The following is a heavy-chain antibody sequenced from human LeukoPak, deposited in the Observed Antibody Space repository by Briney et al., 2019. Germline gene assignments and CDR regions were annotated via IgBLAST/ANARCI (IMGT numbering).Heavy chain of an antibody. CDR2: ICPRGGI. J-gene: IGHJ6*02. Sequence: SETLSLTCAVFGDSISNNNCYSWVRPSAGKGLEWIGEICPRGGINYNPSLRSRVMITDDRPKNQFSLYIHSVTAADSAIYYCARNGGFDQDVWGQGTTVTVSS. CDR1: GDSISNNNC. V-gene: IGHV4-4*02. D-gene: IGHD2-8*01. CDR3: ARNGGFDQDV.